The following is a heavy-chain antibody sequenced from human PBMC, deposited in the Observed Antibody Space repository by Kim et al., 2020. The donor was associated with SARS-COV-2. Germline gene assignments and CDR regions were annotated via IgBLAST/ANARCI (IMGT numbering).Heavy chain of an antibody. CDR3: ARGHSGTYYYDY. CDR1: GFTFSSYT. J-gene: IGHJ4*02. Sequence: GGSLRLSCAASGFTFSSYTMNWVRQAPGKGLEWVSSISSSSSYIYYADSVKGRFTISRDNAKNLLYLQMNSLRAEDTAVYYCARGHSGTYYYDYWGQGALVTVSS. CDR2: ISSSSSYI. V-gene: IGHV3-21*01. D-gene: IGHD1-26*01.